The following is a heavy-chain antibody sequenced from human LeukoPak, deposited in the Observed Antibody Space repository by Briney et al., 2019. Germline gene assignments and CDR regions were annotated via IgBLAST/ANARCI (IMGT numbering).Heavy chain of an antibody. J-gene: IGHJ4*02. V-gene: IGHV3-30-3*01. CDR1: GFTFSSYA. Sequence: GGSLRLSCAASGFTFSSYATHWVRQAPGKGLEWVAVISYDGSNKYYADSVKGRFTISRDNSKNTLYLQMNSLRAEDTAVYYCARPRFTGESSIAAAVLLWGQGTLVTVSS. D-gene: IGHD6-13*01. CDR2: ISYDGSNK. CDR3: ARPRFTGESSIAAAVLL.